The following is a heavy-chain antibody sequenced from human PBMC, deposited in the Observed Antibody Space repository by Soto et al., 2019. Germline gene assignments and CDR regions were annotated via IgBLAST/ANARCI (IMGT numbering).Heavy chain of an antibody. D-gene: IGHD5-12*01. CDR2: ISGGGGST. CDR3: ARWRYSGYEPVFDY. V-gene: IGHV3-23*01. CDR1: GFTFGRYA. Sequence: GGSLGLSCAASGFTFGRYAMSWVRQAPGKGLEWVANISGGGGSTYYADSVKGRFTISRDNAKNTLYLQMNSLRAEDTAVYYCARWRYSGYEPVFDYWGQGTLVTVSS. J-gene: IGHJ4*02.